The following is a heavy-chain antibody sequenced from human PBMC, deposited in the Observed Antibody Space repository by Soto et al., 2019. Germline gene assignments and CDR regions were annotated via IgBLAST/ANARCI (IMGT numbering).Heavy chain of an antibody. J-gene: IGHJ6*02. V-gene: IGHV1-69*13. D-gene: IGHD2-15*01. CDR1: GGTFSSYA. CDR3: ASCSGGSCYHSSAYYYYGMDV. CDR2: IIPIFGTA. Sequence: ASVKVSCKASGGTFSSYAISWVRQAPGQGLEWMGGIIPIFGTANYAQKFQGRVTITADESTSTAYMELSSLRSEDTAVYYCASCSGGSCYHSSAYYYYGMDVWGQGTTVTVSS.